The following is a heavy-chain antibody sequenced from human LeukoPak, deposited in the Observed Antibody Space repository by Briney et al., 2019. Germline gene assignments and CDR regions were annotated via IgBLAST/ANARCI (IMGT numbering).Heavy chain of an antibody. Sequence: SVKVSCKSSGGSFSNYVISWVRQAPGQRPEWMGRIIPMTGMPNYSPKLLGRITITADISTSTAYLELSSLRSDDTAVYFCARRGEPPGEYFQYWGQGTLVTVSS. D-gene: IGHD5-12*01. CDR3: ARRGEPPGEYFQY. J-gene: IGHJ1*01. CDR1: GGSFSNYV. CDR2: IIPMTGMP. V-gene: IGHV1-69*04.